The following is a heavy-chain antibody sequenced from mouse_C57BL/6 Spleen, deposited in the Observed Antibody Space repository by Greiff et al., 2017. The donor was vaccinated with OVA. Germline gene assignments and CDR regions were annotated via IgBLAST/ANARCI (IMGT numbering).Heavy chain of an antibody. V-gene: IGHV1-42*01. J-gene: IGHJ3*01. Sequence: EVKLMESGPELVKPGASVTISCKASGYSFTGYYMNWVKQSPETSLEWIVVINPSTGGTTYNQKFQAKATLPVDKSSSTAYMQLNSLTSEDSAVYYWSRRAWFAYWGQGTLVTVSA. CDR1: GYSFTGYY. CDR3: SRRAWFAY. CDR2: INPSTGGT.